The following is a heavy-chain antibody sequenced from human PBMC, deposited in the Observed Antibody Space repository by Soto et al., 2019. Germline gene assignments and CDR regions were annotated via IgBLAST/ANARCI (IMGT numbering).Heavy chain of an antibody. Sequence: PSLSFTVLWGSSDSSGHPRSRVRQSPGKGLEWKGYSYHSGSSYYNPSLQRRVTISVERSKAQFYLTLTSVTAADTAVYFCASARYYDWCFDLWGLGIPVTVSS. CDR1: WGSSDSSGHP. CDR2: SYHSGSS. D-gene: IGHD3-9*01. J-gene: IGHJ4*02. CDR3: ASARYYDWCFDL. V-gene: IGHV4-30-2*06.